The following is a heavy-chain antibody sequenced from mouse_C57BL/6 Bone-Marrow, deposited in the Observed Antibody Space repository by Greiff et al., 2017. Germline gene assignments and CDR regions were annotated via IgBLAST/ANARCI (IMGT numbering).Heavy chain of an antibody. D-gene: IGHD1-1*01. CDR2: IHPNSGST. J-gene: IGHJ2*01. CDR3: AREGPYYGSSSFDY. V-gene: IGHV1-64*01. CDR1: GYTFTSYW. Sequence: QVQLQQPGAELVKPGASVKLSCKASGYTFTSYWMHWVKQRPGQGLEWIGMIHPNSGSTNYNEKFKSKATLTVDKSSSTAYMQLSSLTSEDSAVYYCAREGPYYGSSSFDYWCQGTTLTVSS.